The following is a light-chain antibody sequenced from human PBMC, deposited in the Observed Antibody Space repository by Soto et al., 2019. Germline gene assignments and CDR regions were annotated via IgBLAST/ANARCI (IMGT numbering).Light chain of an antibody. CDR2: EVS. V-gene: IGLV2-14*01. CDR1: LSDVGGYNY. Sequence: QAVVTQPASVSGSPGQSITISCTGTLSDVGGYNYVSWYQHHPGKAPKLMIYEVSNRPSGISNRFSGSKSGNTASLTISGLQAEDEADYYCNSYTSRSTYVFGTGTKLTVL. CDR3: NSYTSRSTYV. J-gene: IGLJ1*01.